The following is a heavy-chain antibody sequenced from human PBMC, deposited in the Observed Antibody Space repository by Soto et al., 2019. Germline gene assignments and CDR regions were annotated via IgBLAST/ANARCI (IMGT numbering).Heavy chain of an antibody. CDR2: IYPGDSDT. CDR3: ARNILPIAAAGAYYYYGMDV. CDR1: GYSFTSYW. Sequence: PGESLKISCKGSGYSFTSYWIGWVRQIPGKGLEWMGIIYPGDSDTRYSPSFQGQVTISADKSISTAYLQWSSLKASDTAMYYCARNILPIAAAGAYYYYGMDVWGQGTTVTVSS. J-gene: IGHJ6*02. V-gene: IGHV5-51*01. D-gene: IGHD6-13*01.